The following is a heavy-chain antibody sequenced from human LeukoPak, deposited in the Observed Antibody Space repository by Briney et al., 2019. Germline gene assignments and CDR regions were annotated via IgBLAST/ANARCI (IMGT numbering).Heavy chain of an antibody. Sequence: GGSLRLSCAASGFTFSSYGMHWVRQAPGKGLEWVAVISYDGSNKYYADSVKGRFTISRDNSKNTLYLQMNSLRAEDTAVYYCAKDYYDSSGYYESPWFDPWGQGTLVTVSS. CDR3: AKDYYDSSGYYESPWFDP. D-gene: IGHD3-22*01. J-gene: IGHJ5*02. V-gene: IGHV3-30*18. CDR1: GFTFSSYG. CDR2: ISYDGSNK.